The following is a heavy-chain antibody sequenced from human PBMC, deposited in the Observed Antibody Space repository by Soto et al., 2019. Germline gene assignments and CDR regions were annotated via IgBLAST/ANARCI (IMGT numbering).Heavy chain of an antibody. V-gene: IGHV4-4*07. Sequence: TSETLSLICSVSGGTISGYYWTWIRQPAGKGLEWIGRIYSSGNTKYNPSLQSRVTMSLDTSNNQFSLRLTSVTAADTAVYYCARGQRFSDWFDPWGQGTLVTVSS. D-gene: IGHD3-3*01. J-gene: IGHJ5*02. CDR2: IYSSGNT. CDR1: GGTISGYY. CDR3: ARGQRFSDWFDP.